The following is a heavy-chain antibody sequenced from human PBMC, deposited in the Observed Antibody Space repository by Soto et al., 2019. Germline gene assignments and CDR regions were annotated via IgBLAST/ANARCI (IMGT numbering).Heavy chain of an antibody. CDR2: ISPDGSST. D-gene: IGHD2-2*01. V-gene: IGHV3-74*01. Sequence: PGGSLRLSCAASGFSFNTYWMHWIRQAPGAGLVWVSRISPDGSSTKYADSVKGRFTISRDNAKNTLYLQVNSLRVEDTAVYYCARVTGVCISTSCELYGMDVWGQGTTVTVSS. CDR1: GFSFNTYW. CDR3: ARVTGVCISTSCELYGMDV. J-gene: IGHJ6*02.